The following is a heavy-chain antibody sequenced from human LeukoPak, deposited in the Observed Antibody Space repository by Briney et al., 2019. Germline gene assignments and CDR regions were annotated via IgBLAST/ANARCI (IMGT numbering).Heavy chain of an antibody. D-gene: IGHD3-22*01. Sequence: GGSLRLSCAASGFTFSSYAMSWVRQAPGKGLDWLSAISGSGGSTYYADSVKGRFTISRDNSKNALYLQMNSLRAEDTAVYYCAKGAGVVVITAVCFDYWGQGTLVTVSS. V-gene: IGHV3-23*01. CDR1: GFTFSSYA. CDR3: AKGAGVVVITAVCFDY. CDR2: ISGSGGST. J-gene: IGHJ4*02.